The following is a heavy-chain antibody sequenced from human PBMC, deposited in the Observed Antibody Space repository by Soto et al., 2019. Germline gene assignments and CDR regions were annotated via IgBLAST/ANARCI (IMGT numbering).Heavy chain of an antibody. V-gene: IGHV3-73*01. CDR1: GFIFSGSA. J-gene: IGHJ6*02. Sequence: GGSLRLSCAASGFIFSGSAIHWVRQAYGQGLEWVGRIRSRANTYAHSSAASVKGRFTFSRDDSKNTAYLQMNTLKPEDTAVYYCARGQGAAIGDYYYHGMDVWGQGTTVTVSS. CDR3: ARGQGAAIGDYYYHGMDV. CDR2: IRSRANTYAH. D-gene: IGHD2-2*02.